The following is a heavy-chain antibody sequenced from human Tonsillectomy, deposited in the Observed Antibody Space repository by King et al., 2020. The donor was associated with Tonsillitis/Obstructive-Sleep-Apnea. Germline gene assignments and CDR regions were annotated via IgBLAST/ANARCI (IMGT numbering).Heavy chain of an antibody. CDR2: IYHGDSDT. CDR1: GYSFTSYW. Sequence: QLVQSGAEVKKPGESLKISCKGSGYSFTSYWIGWVRQMPGKGLEWMGIIYHGDSDTRYSPSFQGQVTISADNSISTAYLQRSSLTASDTAMYYCARPLYSSGGCSSPDYFDYWGQGTLVTVSS. V-gene: IGHV5-51*03. J-gene: IGHJ4*02. D-gene: IGHD1-26*01. CDR3: ARPLYSSGGCSSPDYFDY.